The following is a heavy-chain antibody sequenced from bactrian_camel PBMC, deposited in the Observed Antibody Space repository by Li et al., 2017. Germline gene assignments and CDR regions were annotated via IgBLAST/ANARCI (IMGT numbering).Heavy chain of an antibody. CDR1: GFTFGSYY. CDR3: ARDVPYAGVRHFDY. CDR2: FRPDGST. D-gene: IGHD1*01. Sequence: VQLVESGGGLVQPGGSLRLSCAASGFTFGSYYMSWVRQAPGKGLEWVSGFRPDGSTHYADSVKGRFTISRDNAKNTVSLQLNSLKTEETAMYYCARDVPYAGVRHFDYWGQGTQVTVS. J-gene: IGHJ4*01. V-gene: IGHV3S10*01.